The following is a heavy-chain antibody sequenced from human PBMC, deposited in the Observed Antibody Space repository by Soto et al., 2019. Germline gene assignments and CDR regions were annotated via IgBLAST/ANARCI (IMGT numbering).Heavy chain of an antibody. Sequence: SGPTLVNPTQTLTLTCTFSGFSLSTSGVGVGWIRQPPGKALEWLALIYWNDDKRYSPSLKSRLTITKDTSKNQVVLTMTNMDPVDTATYYRAHSYYDILTGYYARAFDIWGQGTMVTVSS. V-gene: IGHV2-5*01. CDR2: IYWNDDK. CDR1: GFSLSTSGVG. D-gene: IGHD3-9*01. J-gene: IGHJ3*02. CDR3: AHSYYDILTGYYARAFDI.